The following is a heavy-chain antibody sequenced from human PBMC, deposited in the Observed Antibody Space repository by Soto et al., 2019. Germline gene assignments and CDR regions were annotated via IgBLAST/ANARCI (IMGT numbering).Heavy chain of an antibody. D-gene: IGHD1-26*01. Sequence: EVQLVESGGGLVKPGGSLRLSCAASGFTFSNAWMNWVRHAPGKGLEWVGRIKSKTDGGTTDYAAPVKGRFTISRDDSKNSLYRQMNSLKTEDTAVYYCTTDGATKQVGYHYGMDVWGQGTTVTVSS. CDR2: IKSKTDGGTT. CDR3: TTDGATKQVGYHYGMDV. CDR1: GFTFSNAW. J-gene: IGHJ6*02. V-gene: IGHV3-15*07.